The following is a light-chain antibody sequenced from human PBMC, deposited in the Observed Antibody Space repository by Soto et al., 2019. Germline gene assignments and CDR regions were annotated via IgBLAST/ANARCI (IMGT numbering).Light chain of an antibody. CDR1: QSIYIW. CDR2: KAS. V-gene: IGKV1-5*03. CDR3: QQYSNYWT. J-gene: IGKJ1*01. Sequence: DIQMTQSPSTLSASVGDRVTITCRASQSIYIWLAWYQQKPGRAPKLLIYKASNLESGVPSRFSGSGSGTEFTLTISGLQPDDFATYYCQQYSNYWTFGQGTKVEIK.